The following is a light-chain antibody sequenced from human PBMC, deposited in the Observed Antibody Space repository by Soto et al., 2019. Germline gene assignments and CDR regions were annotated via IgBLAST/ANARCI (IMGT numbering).Light chain of an antibody. CDR2: DAS. V-gene: IGKV3-11*01. CDR3: QQYLTSPKT. CDR1: QSVSSY. Sequence: PVEIATLSGKASQSVSSYLAWYQQKPGQAPRLLIYDASNRATGIPARFSGSGSGTDFTLTISRLEPEDFAVYYCQQYLTSPKTFGQGTKVDIK. J-gene: IGKJ1*01.